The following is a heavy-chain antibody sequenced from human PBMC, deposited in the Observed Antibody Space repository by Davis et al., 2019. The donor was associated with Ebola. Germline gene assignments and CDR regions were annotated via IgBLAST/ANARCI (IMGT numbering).Heavy chain of an antibody. CDR3: ARHGGRGDYFVDI. J-gene: IGHJ3*02. CDR2: IYYSGST. V-gene: IGHV4-59*01. D-gene: IGHD4-17*01. Sequence: MPSETLSLTCTVSGGSISSSYWSWIRQPPGKGLEWIGYIYYSGSTNYNPSLKSRVTISVDTSKNQFSLKLSSVTAADTAVYYCARHGGRGDYFVDIWGQGTMVTVSS. CDR1: GGSISSSY.